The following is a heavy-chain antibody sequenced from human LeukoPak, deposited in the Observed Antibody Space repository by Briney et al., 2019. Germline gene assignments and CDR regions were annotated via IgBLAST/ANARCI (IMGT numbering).Heavy chain of an antibody. D-gene: IGHD5-18*01. CDR2: ISSSSSYI. Sequence: GGSLRLSCAAPGFTFSSYSVNWVRQAPGKGLEWVSSISSSSSYIYYADSAKGRFTISRDNAKNSLYLQMNSLRAEDTAVYYCASGYSYGYVDYWGQGTLVTVSS. V-gene: IGHV3-21*01. J-gene: IGHJ4*02. CDR3: ASGYSYGYVDY. CDR1: GFTFSSYS.